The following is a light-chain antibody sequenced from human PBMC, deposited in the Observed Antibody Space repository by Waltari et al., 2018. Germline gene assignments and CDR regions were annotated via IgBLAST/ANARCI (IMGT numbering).Light chain of an antibody. CDR3: QQSYSTPA. Sequence: DIKMTHSASSLSASVGDRVTITCPASQSISSYLNWYQQKPGKAPKLLIFAASTLQSGVPSRFSGSGSGTDFTLTISSLQSEDFATYYCQQSYSTPAFGQGTKVEIK. V-gene: IGKV1-39*01. CDR2: AAS. CDR1: QSISSY. J-gene: IGKJ1*01.